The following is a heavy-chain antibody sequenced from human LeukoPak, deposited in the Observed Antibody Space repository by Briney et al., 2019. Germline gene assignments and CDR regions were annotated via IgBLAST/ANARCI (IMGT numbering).Heavy chain of an antibody. D-gene: IGHD6-13*01. V-gene: IGHV3-23*01. CDR2: ISGSGGST. Sequence: PGGSLRLSCAASGFTFGSYAMSWVRQAPGKGLEWVSAISGSGGSTYYADSVKGRFTISRDNSKNTLYLQMNSLRAEDTAVYYCAKTSGSSWAYYFDYWGQGTLVTVSS. CDR3: AKTSGSSWAYYFDY. J-gene: IGHJ4*02. CDR1: GFTFGSYA.